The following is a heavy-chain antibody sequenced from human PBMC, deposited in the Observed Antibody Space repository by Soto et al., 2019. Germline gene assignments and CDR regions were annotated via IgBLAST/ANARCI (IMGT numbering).Heavy chain of an antibody. D-gene: IGHD6-13*01. CDR2: IYYSGST. CDR1: GGSISSSSYY. Sequence: QLQLQESGPGLVKPSETLSLTCTVSGGSISSSSYYWGWIRQPPGKALEWIGSIYYSGSTHYNPSHKTRVSISVDTSKNRFSRKLSSVTAADTAVYYGAIHVQPRQIDDYFDYWCQGTLVTVSS. CDR3: AIHVQPRQIDDYFDY. J-gene: IGHJ4*02. V-gene: IGHV4-39*01.